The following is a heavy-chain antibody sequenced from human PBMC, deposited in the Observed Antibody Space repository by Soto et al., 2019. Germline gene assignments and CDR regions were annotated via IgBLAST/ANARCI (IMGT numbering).Heavy chain of an antibody. J-gene: IGHJ4*02. CDR2: IIPIFGTA. CDR1: GGTFSSYA. V-gene: IGHV1-69*01. CDR3: AGPIGDRYSSSWYWIDY. Sequence: QVQLVQSGAEVKKPGSSVKVSCKASGGTFSSYAISWVRQAPGQGLEWMGGIIPIFGTANYAQKFQGRVTITADESTSTTYKELSNLRSEDTALDYRAGPIGDRYSSSWYWIDYWGQGTLVTVSS. D-gene: IGHD6-13*01.